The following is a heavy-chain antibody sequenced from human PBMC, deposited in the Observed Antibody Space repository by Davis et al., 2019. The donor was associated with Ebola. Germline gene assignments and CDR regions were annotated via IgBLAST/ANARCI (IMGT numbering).Heavy chain of an antibody. J-gene: IGHJ4*02. Sequence: GESLKISCAASSAYTFSIAWMSWVRQVPGKGLEWVGHIRKKTDGWTTDFAAPVKGRFTISRDDSKNTLYLQMNSLKTEDTAIYYCTTELYCASSTCPLTFDNWGQGTLVTVSS. CDR1: AYTFSIAW. CDR2: IRKKTDGWTT. CDR3: TTELYCASSTCPLTFDN. V-gene: IGHV3-15*01. D-gene: IGHD2-21*01.